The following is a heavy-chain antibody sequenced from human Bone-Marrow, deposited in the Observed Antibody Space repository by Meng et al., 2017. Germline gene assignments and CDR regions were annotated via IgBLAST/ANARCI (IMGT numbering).Heavy chain of an antibody. V-gene: IGHV3-74*01. J-gene: IGHJ4*02. CDR3: AKEQGGTRITMVRGVIKPFDY. CDR2: INSDGSTT. D-gene: IGHD3-10*01. Sequence: GGSLRLSCAASGFTFSNSWMHWVRQSPGKGLVWVSYINSDGSTTTYADSVKGRFTISRDNAKNSLYLQMNSLRAEDTAVYYCAKEQGGTRITMVRGVIKPFDYWGQGTLVTVSS. CDR1: GFTFSNSW.